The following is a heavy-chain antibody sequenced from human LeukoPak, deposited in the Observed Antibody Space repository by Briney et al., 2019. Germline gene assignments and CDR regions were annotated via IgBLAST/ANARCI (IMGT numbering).Heavy chain of an antibody. J-gene: IGHJ4*02. CDR3: AGDGQSGSPFDY. Sequence: SETLSLTCTVSGTSISGIYYWSWIRQPPGKGLEWIGYIYHSASTYYNPSLNSRVTISVDGSKNQFSLNLYSVTAADTAVYYCAGDGQSGSPFDYWGQGILVTVSS. D-gene: IGHD1-26*01. CDR1: GTSISGIYY. CDR2: IYHSAST. V-gene: IGHV4-30-2*01.